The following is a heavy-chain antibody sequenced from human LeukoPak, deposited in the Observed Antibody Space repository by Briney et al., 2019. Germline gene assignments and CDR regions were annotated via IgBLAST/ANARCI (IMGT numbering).Heavy chain of an antibody. V-gene: IGHV4-34*01. Sequence: PSETLSLTCAAYGGSFSGYYWSWIRQPPGKGLEWIGEINHSGSTNYNPSLKSRVTISVDTSKNQFSLKLSSVTAADTAVYYCARGGDDYVWGSYRYFDYWGQGTLVTVSS. CDR2: INHSGST. CDR1: GGSFSGYY. D-gene: IGHD3-16*02. CDR3: ARGGDDYVWGSYRYFDY. J-gene: IGHJ4*02.